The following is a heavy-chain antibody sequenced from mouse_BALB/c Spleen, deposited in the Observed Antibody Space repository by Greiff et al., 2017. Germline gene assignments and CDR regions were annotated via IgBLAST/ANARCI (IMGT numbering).Heavy chain of an antibody. CDR2: IWRGGST. V-gene: IGHV2-5-1*01. CDR1: GFSLTSYG. CDR3: AKERGYYAMDY. J-gene: IGHJ4*01. Sequence: VHLVESGPSLVQPSQSLSITCTVSGFSLTSYGVHWVRQSPGKGLEWLGVIWRGGSTDYNAAFMSRLSITKDNSKSQVFFKMNSLQADDTAIYYCAKERGYYAMDYWGQGTSVTVSS.